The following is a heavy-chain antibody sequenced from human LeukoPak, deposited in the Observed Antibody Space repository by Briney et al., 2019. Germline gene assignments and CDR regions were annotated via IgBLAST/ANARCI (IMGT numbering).Heavy chain of an antibody. D-gene: IGHD5-12*01. J-gene: IGHJ4*02. CDR3: ARGRASTTIFDY. CDR1: GFSVRDYF. V-gene: IGHV3-53*01. Sequence: GGSLRLSCTASGFSVRDYFMAWVRQAPGKGLQWVSHIDRGGVTEDADSVKGRVTVSRDTSRNIFYLHMSSLSAEDTATYYCARGRASTTIFDYWGQGTLVRVSS. CDR2: IDRGGVT.